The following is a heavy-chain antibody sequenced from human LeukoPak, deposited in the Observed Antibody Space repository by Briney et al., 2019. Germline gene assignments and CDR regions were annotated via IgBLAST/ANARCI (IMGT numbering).Heavy chain of an antibody. V-gene: IGHV3-30*02. CDR2: IRYDGSNK. J-gene: IGHJ4*02. D-gene: IGHD3-3*01. CDR1: GFTFSSYG. CDR3: AKAGLRFLEWLVDY. Sequence: PGGSLRLSCAASGFTFSSYGMHWVRQVPGKGLEWVAFIRYDGSNKYYADSVKGRFTISRDNSKNTLYLQMNSLRAEDTAVYYCAKAGLRFLEWLVDYWGQGTLVTVSS.